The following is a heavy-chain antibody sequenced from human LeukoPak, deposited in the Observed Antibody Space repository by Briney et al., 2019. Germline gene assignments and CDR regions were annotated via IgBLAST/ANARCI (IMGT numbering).Heavy chain of an antibody. J-gene: IGHJ5*02. D-gene: IGHD4-17*01. CDR1: GFTFDDYA. V-gene: IGHV3-9*01. Sequence: GRSLRLSCAASGFTFDDYAMHWVRQAPGKGLEWVSGISWNSGSIGYADSVKGRFTISRDNAKNSLYLQMNSLRAEDTAVYYCARDSGTTGEVKFDPWGQGTLVTVSS. CDR3: ARDSGTTGEVKFDP. CDR2: ISWNSGSI.